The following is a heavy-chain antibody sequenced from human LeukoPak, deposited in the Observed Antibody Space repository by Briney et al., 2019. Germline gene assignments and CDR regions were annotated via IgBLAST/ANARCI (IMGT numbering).Heavy chain of an antibody. CDR3: ARDLVDCSGGSCYRWFDP. V-gene: IGHV1-69*13. D-gene: IGHD2-15*01. J-gene: IGHJ5*02. Sequence: SVTVSCKASGGTFSIYAISWVRQAPGQGREWMGGIIPIFGTANYAQKFQGRVTITADESTSTAYMELSSLRSEDTAVYYCARDLVDCSGGSCYRWFDPWGQGTLVTVSS. CDR2: IIPIFGTA. CDR1: GGTFSIYA.